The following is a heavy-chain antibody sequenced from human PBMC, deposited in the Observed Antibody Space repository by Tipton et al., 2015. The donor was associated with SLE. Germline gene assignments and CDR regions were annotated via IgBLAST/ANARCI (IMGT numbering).Heavy chain of an antibody. Sequence: SLRLSCAASGFTFSNYAMSWVRQAPGKGLEGVSAISDTAYYKNYADSVKGRFTISRDNSRNTLSLEMNSLRAEDTAVYYCAMTDEDYGDYRFDYWGQGILVTVSS. CDR3: AMTDEDYGDYRFDY. V-gene: IGHV3-23*01. J-gene: IGHJ4*02. D-gene: IGHD4-17*01. CDR2: ISDTAYYK. CDR1: GFTFSNYA.